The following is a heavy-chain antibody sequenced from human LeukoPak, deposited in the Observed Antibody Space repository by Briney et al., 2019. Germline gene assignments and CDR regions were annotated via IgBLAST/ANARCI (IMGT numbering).Heavy chain of an antibody. Sequence: SETLSLTCTVSGGSISSYYWSWIRQPPGKGLEWIGYIYYSGSTSYNPSLKSRVTVSVDTSKNQFSLKVSSVTAADTAVYYCATSWTPRGYSYGYWGQGTLVTVSS. CDR3: ATSWTPRGYSYGY. V-gene: IGHV4-59*01. CDR2: IYYSGST. D-gene: IGHD5-18*01. CDR1: GGSISSYY. J-gene: IGHJ4*02.